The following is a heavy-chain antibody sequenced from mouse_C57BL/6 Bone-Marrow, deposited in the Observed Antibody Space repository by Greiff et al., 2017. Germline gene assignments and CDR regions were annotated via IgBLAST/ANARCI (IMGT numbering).Heavy chain of an antibody. CDR2: INPYNGGT. CDR1: GYTFTDYY. Sequence: VQLQQSGPVLVKPGASVKMSCKASGYTFTDYYMNWVKQSHGKSLEWIGVINPYNGGTSYNQKFKGKATLTVDKSSSTAYMELNSLTSEDSAVYYCARTQYYGSIHYFDYWGQGTTLTVSS. CDR3: ARTQYYGSIHYFDY. V-gene: IGHV1-19*01. J-gene: IGHJ2*01. D-gene: IGHD1-1*01.